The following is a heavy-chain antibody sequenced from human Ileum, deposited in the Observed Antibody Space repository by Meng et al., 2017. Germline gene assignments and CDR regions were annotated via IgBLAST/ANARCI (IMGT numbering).Heavy chain of an antibody. CDR3: ARDRDSSGYYPY. CDR1: GGSITSGDYY. Sequence: QVQLQESVPGLVKPSQTLSLNCTVSGGSITSGDYYWSWIRQPPGKGLEWIGYIYYSGSTYYNPSLKSRLTISVDTSKNQFSLKLSSVTAADTAVYYCARDRDSSGYYPYWGQGTLVTVSS. CDR2: IYYSGST. D-gene: IGHD3-22*01. J-gene: IGHJ4*02. V-gene: IGHV4-30-4*01.